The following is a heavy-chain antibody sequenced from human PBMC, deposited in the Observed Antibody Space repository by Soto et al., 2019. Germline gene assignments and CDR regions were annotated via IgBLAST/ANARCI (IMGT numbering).Heavy chain of an antibody. CDR2: IYFTGNT. Sequence: SETLSLTCTVSGGSISTYYWSWIRQPPGKGLEWIGYIYFTGNTNYNPSLKSRVTISVDTSRNQFSLRLTSVTAADTAVYYCARAVGYCSGGNCYDYWGQGTLVTVSS. CDR1: GGSISTYY. J-gene: IGHJ4*02. D-gene: IGHD2-15*01. V-gene: IGHV4-59*01. CDR3: ARAVGYCSGGNCYDY.